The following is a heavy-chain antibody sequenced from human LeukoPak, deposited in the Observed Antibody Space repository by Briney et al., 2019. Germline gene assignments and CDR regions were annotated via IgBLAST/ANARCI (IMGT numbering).Heavy chain of an antibody. Sequence: SETLSLTCAVYGGSFSGYYWSWIRQPPGKGLEWIGEINHSGSTNYNPSLKSRVTISVDTSKNQFSLKLSSVTAADTAVYYCAREEWLSIAVAATFDYWGQGTLVPVSS. CDR2: INHSGST. J-gene: IGHJ4*02. CDR3: AREEWLSIAVAATFDY. V-gene: IGHV4-34*01. D-gene: IGHD6-19*01. CDR1: GGSFSGYY.